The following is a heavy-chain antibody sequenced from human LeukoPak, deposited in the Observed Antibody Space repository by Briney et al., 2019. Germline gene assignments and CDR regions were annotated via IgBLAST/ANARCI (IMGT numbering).Heavy chain of an antibody. CDR1: GYTFTHQW. V-gene: IGHV5-51*01. Sequence: THGESLKISCKASGYTFTHQWIGWVRQMSGSGLEWMGIIYPRDSDTIYSPSFQGHVTISADTSINTAYLEWSSPEASDTAIYYCARHSDVIGAIWGQGTLVTVSS. J-gene: IGHJ4*02. D-gene: IGHD3-10*01. CDR3: ARHSDVIGAI. CDR2: IYPRDSDT.